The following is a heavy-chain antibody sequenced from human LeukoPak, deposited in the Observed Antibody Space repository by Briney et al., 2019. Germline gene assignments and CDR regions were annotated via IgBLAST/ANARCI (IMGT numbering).Heavy chain of an antibody. CDR2: IYYSGST. CDR1: GGSISSYY. V-gene: IGHV4-59*01. CDR3: AGVAAAAGVLDY. D-gene: IGHD6-13*01. Sequence: PSETLSLTCTVSGGSISSYYWSWIRQPPGKGLEWIGYIYYSGSTNYNPSPKSRVTISVDTSKNQFSLKLSSVTAADTAVYYCAGVAAAAGVLDYWGQGTLVTVSS. J-gene: IGHJ4*02.